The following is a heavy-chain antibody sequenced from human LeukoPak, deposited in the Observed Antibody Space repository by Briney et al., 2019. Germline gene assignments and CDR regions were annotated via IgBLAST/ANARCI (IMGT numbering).Heavy chain of an antibody. CDR3: ARDGEYSSSWYGSYYFDY. V-gene: IGHV3-66*01. Sequence: PGGSLRLSCAASGFTVSSNYMSWVRQAPGKGLEWVSVIYSGGSTYYADSVKGRFIISRDNSKNTLYLQMNILRAEDTAVYYCARDGEYSSSWYGSYYFDYWGQGTLVTVSS. J-gene: IGHJ4*02. CDR1: GFTVSSNY. CDR2: IYSGGST. D-gene: IGHD6-13*01.